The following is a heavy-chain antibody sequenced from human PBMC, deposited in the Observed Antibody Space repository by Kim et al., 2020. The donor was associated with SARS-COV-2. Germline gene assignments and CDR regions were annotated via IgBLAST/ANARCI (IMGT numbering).Heavy chain of an antibody. CDR3: VRENYWAFDI. V-gene: IGHV3-11*06. J-gene: IGHJ3*02. CDR2: T. D-gene: IGHD1-7*01. Sequence: TKNADSVKGRVTISRDNTKNSLYLQMNGLRAEDTAVYDCVRENYWAFDIWGQGTMVTVSS.